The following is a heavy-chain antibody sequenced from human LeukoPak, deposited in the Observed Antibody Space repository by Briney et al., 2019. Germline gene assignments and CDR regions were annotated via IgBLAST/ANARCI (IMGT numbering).Heavy chain of an antibody. CDR1: GFTFSSYA. Sequence: PGGSLRLSCAASGFTFSSYAMSWVRQAPGKGLEWVSGICGSGGSTYYADSVKGRLTIPRDNSKNTVYLQMNSLRAEDTAVYYCAKSSGDYKTKFDSWGQGTLVTVSS. D-gene: IGHD4-17*01. CDR3: AKSSGDYKTKFDS. CDR2: ICGSGGST. J-gene: IGHJ4*02. V-gene: IGHV3-23*01.